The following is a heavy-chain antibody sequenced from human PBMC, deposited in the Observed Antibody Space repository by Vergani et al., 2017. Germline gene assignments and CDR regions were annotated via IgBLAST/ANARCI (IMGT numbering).Heavy chain of an antibody. CDR1: GFTFSSYA. CDR2: ISGSGGST. J-gene: IGHJ4*02. V-gene: IGHV3-23*01. Sequence: EVQLLESGGGLVQPGGSLRLSCAASGFTFSSYAMSWVRPAPGKGLEWVSAISGSGGSTYYADSVKGRFTISRDNSKNTLYLQMNSLRAEDTAVYYCAKMWLEGCSGGSCYSELYFDYWGQGTLVTVSS. CDR3: AKMWLEGCSGGSCYSELYFDY. D-gene: IGHD2-15*01.